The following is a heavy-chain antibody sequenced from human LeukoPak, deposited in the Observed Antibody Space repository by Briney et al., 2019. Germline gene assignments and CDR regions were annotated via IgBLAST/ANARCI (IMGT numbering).Heavy chain of an antibody. D-gene: IGHD6-19*01. CDR3: AAFIAVAGTGGY. Sequence: GGSLRLSCAASGFTFSSYEMNWVRQAPGKGLEWVSYISSSGSTIYYADSVKGRFTISRDNAKNSLYLRMNSLRAEDTAVHYCAAFIAVAGTGGYWGQGTLVTVSS. CDR1: GFTFSSYE. CDR2: ISSSGSTI. V-gene: IGHV3-48*03. J-gene: IGHJ4*02.